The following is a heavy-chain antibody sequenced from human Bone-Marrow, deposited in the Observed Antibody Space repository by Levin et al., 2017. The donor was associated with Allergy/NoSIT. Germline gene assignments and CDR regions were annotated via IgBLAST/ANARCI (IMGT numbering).Heavy chain of an antibody. Sequence: SLKISCAASGFSFSNYAMHWVRQAPGKGLEWVAILSYDGSFKYYADSLKGRFTISRDNSKNTLYLQMNSLRAEDTAAYYCARATVTLANNAFDIWGQGTMVTVSS. CDR3: ARATVTLANNAFDI. D-gene: IGHD4-17*01. V-gene: IGHV3-30-3*01. CDR2: LSYDGSFK. CDR1: GFSFSNYA. J-gene: IGHJ3*02.